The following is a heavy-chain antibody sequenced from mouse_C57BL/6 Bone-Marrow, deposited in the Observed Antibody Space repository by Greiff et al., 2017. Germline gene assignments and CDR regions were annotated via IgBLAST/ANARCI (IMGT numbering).Heavy chain of an antibody. V-gene: IGHV5-6*02. CDR2: ISSGGSYT. CDR1: GFTFSSYG. Sequence: EVKLVESGGDLVKPGGSLKLSCAASGFTFSSYGMSWVRQTPDKRLEWVATISSGGSYTYYPDSVKGRFTISRDNAKNTLSLQMSSLKSEDTAMYFCARQTGSYFSNYFDVWGTETTVTVSS. D-gene: IGHD2-5*01. CDR3: ARQTGSYFSNYFDV. J-gene: IGHJ1*03.